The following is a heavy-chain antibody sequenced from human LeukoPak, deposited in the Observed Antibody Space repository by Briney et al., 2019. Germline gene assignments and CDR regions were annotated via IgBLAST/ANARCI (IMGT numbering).Heavy chain of an antibody. CDR2: INPNSGGT. V-gene: IGHV1-2*06. CDR3: ARDPPRVTTWQSVDY. CDR1: GYTFTGYY. D-gene: IGHD4-17*01. J-gene: IGHJ4*02. Sequence: GASVKVSCKASGYTFTGYYMHWVRQAPGQGLEWMGRINPNSGGTNYAQKFQGRVTMTRDTSISTAYMELSRLRSDDTAVYYCARDPPRVTTWQSVDYWGQGTLVTVSS.